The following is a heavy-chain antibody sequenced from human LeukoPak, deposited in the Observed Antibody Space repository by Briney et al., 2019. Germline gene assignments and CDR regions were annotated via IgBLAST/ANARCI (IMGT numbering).Heavy chain of an antibody. CDR2: INPNSGGT. J-gene: IGHJ6*03. Sequence: ASVKVSCKASGYTFTGYYMHWVRQAPGQGLEWMGWINPNSGGTNYARKLQGRVTMTTDTSTSTAYMELRSLRSDDTAVYYCARGGVTIFGVVPYYYYMXVWGKGTXVT. CDR1: GYTFTGYY. V-gene: IGHV1-2*02. D-gene: IGHD3-3*01. CDR3: ARGGVTIFGVVPYYYYMXV.